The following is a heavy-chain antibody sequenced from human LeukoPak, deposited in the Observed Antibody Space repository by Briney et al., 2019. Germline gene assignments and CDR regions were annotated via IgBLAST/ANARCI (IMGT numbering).Heavy chain of an antibody. CDR1: GASITTSY. CDR2: SYGLGIT. V-gene: IGHV4-4*07. D-gene: IGHD3-3*01. CDR3: ARDATTFGSDLLKNWYFDL. J-gene: IGHJ2*01. Sequence: SETLSLTCTVAGASITTSYWNWIRQSAENGLEWVGRSYGLGITTYNPSLESRVTVSVDITKNQFSLNLTSVTAADTAVYYCARDATTFGSDLLKNWYFDLWGRGTLVTVSS.